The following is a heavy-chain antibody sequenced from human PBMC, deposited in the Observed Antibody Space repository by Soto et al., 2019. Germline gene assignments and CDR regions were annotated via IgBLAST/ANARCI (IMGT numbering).Heavy chain of an antibody. D-gene: IGHD6-13*01. Sequence: QVQLQQWGAGLLKPSETLSLTCAVYGGSFSDYYWTWIRQPPGTGLEWIGEIHHSRSTNSNPPLKSRVTISVDTSKNQVSLKLSYVTAADTVVYYCGRASGSGPHNWFDPWGQGTRVTVSS. CDR3: GRASGSGPHNWFDP. CDR1: GGSFSDYY. J-gene: IGHJ5*02. CDR2: IHHSRST. V-gene: IGHV4-34*02.